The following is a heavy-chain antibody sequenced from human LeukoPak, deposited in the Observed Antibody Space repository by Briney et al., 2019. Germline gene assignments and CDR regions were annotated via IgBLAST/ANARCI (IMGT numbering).Heavy chain of an antibody. CDR2: IKQDGSEK. CDR1: GFTFSSYW. V-gene: IGHV3-7*01. D-gene: IGHD4-17*01. CDR3: ARDFYGDYALSAFDI. J-gene: IGHJ3*02. Sequence: GGSLRLSCAASGFTFSSYWMSWVRKAPGEGLEWVANIKQDGSEKYYVDSVKGRFTISRDNAKNSLYLHMNSLRAEDTAVYYCARDFYGDYALSAFDIWGQGTMVTVSS.